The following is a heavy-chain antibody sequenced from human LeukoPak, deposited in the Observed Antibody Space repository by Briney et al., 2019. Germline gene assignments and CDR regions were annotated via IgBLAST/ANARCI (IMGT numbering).Heavy chain of an antibody. CDR1: GFTFSDYK. CDR3: AMPLGPVYFQH. V-gene: IGHV3-74*01. Sequence: GGSLRLSCAASGFTFSDYKMNWVRQAPGKGLVWVSRINSDGSSTSYADSVKGRFTISRDNAKNTLYLQMNSLRAEDTAVYYCAMPLGPVYFQHWGQGTLVTVSS. J-gene: IGHJ1*01. CDR2: INSDGSST. D-gene: IGHD6-6*01.